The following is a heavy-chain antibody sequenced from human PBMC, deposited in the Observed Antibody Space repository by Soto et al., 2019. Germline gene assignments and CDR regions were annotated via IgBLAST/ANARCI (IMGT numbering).Heavy chain of an antibody. CDR1: GFTFSSYS. J-gene: IGHJ4*02. V-gene: IGHV3-21*01. D-gene: IGHD6-13*01. Sequence: GGSLRLSCAASGFTFSSYSMNWVRQAPGKGLEWVSSISSSSSYIYYADSVKGRFTISRDNAKNSLYLQMNSLRAEDTAVYYCARVPLTYSSSWSPDPIDYWGPGTLVTVSS. CDR3: ARVPLTYSSSWSPDPIDY. CDR2: ISSSSSYI.